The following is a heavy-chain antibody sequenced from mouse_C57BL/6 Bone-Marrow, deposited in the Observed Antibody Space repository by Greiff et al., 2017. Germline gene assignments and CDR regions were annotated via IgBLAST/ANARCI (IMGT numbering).Heavy chain of an antibody. CDR2: INPNNGGT. Sequence: EVQRVESGPELVKPGASVKIPCKASGYTFTDYNMDWVKQSHGKSLEWIGDINPNNGGTIYNQKFKGKATLTVDKSSSTAYMELRSLTSEDTAVYYCARSDDAGLYYYAMDYWGQGTSVTVSS. J-gene: IGHJ4*01. V-gene: IGHV1-18*01. CDR3: ARSDDAGLYYYAMDY. D-gene: IGHD2-12*01. CDR1: GYTFTDYN.